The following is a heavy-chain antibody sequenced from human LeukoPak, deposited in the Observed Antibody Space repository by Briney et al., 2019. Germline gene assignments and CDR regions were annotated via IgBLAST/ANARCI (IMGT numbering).Heavy chain of an antibody. J-gene: IGHJ6*02. D-gene: IGHD2-2*01. Sequence: GESLKISCKGSGYSITSYCIGWRRQIPGKGLEWMGIIYPGDSDNRYSPSFQGQVTISADKSISTAYLQWSSLKASDTAMYYCASPDPSEYRRHSYYHYGMDVWGQGTTVTVSS. CDR3: ASPDPSEYRRHSYYHYGMDV. V-gene: IGHV5-51*01. CDR1: GYSITSYC. CDR2: IYPGDSDN.